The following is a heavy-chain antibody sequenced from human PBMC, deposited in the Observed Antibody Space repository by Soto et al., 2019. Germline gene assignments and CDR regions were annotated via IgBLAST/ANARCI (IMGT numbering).Heavy chain of an antibody. J-gene: IGHJ4*02. Sequence: ASVKVSCKASGYTFTSYDINWVRQATGQGLEWMGWMNPNSGNTGYAQKFQGRVTMTRNTSISTAYMELSSLRSEDTAVYYCAREHSSGWRFDYWGQGTLVTVSS. CDR1: GYTFTSYD. CDR3: AREHSSGWRFDY. V-gene: IGHV1-8*01. CDR2: MNPNSGNT. D-gene: IGHD6-25*01.